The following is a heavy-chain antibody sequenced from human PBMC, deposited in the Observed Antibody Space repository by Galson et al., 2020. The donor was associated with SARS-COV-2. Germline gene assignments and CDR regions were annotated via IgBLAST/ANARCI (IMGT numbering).Heavy chain of an antibody. CDR3: ATEPTFCGRDCYSLSDH. D-gene: IGHD2-21*02. V-gene: IGHV3-23*01. J-gene: IGHJ5*02. CDR2: ITGSAITT. CDR1: GFTFTKYA. Sequence: GGSLRLSCAASGFTFTKYAMSWVRQAPGKGLEWVSVITGSAITTYYADSVKGRFTISRDNSKNTLYLQMDSLRADDTAIYYCATEPTFCGRDCYSLSDHWGRGTLVTVSS.